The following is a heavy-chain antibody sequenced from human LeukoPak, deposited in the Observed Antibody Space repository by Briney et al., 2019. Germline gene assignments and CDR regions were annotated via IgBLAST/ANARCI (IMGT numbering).Heavy chain of an antibody. CDR1: EFTFSSYR. Sequence: GALRLSCAASEFTFSSYRMSWVRQAPGKGLEWVANIKQDGGQVYYLESVKGRFTVSRDNAKNSLYLQMNSLRAEDTAVYYCARLGARQMLEYWGQGTLVTVSS. V-gene: IGHV3-7*01. D-gene: IGHD4-17*01. CDR3: ARLGARQMLEY. CDR2: IKQDGGQV. J-gene: IGHJ4*02.